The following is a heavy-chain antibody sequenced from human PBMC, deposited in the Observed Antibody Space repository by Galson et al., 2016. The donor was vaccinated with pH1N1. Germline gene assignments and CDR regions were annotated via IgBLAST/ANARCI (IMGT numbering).Heavy chain of an antibody. D-gene: IGHD5-24*01. CDR3: IREMA. CDR1: GLPFSSNKW. Sequence: SCAASGLPFSSNKWMHWVRQSPGKGLEWVSVLKSDGTSAEYADSVKGRFTISRDSAKNTLYLQMNSLRVEDTAVYYCIREMAWGQGILVTVSS. CDR2: LKSDGTSA. V-gene: IGHV3-74*03. J-gene: IGHJ5*02.